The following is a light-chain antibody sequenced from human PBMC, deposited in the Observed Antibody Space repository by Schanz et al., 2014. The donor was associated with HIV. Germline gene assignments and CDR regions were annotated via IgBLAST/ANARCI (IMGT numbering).Light chain of an antibody. V-gene: IGLV2-8*01. J-gene: IGLJ2*01. Sequence: QSALTQPASLSGSPGQSITISCTGTSIDVGGYNYVSWYQQHPGKAPKLMIYEVSKRPSGVPGRFSGSKSGNTASLTVSGLQAEDEADYYCSSYAGSNNLVFGGGTKLTVL. CDR2: EVS. CDR3: SSYAGSNNLV. CDR1: SIDVGGYNY.